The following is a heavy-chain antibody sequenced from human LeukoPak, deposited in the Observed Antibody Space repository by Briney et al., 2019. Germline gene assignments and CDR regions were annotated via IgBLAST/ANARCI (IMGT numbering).Heavy chain of an antibody. CDR3: AKAIWASTVGAAGIFFDY. V-gene: IGHV3-23*01. CDR1: AFTFRRYA. J-gene: IGHJ4*02. CDR2: ISGSGDST. Sequence: GGSLRLSCVASAFTFRRYAMSWVRQAPGKGLEWVSTISGSGDSTDYADSVKGRLAVSRDNSKNTVYLQMNSLRVEDTAVYYCAKAIWASTVGAAGIFFDYWGQGILVTVST. D-gene: IGHD1-26*01.